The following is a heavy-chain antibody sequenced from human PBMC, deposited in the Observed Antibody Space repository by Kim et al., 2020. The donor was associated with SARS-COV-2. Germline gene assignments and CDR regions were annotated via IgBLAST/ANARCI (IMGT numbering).Heavy chain of an antibody. V-gene: IGHV3-33*01. Sequence: WLDGSQNNYAAPGKGRFTIPRDNSKSTLYLQMNSLRAEDTAVYYCAGGYDYWGQGTLVTVSS. J-gene: IGHJ4*02. CDR3: AGGYDY. D-gene: IGHD3-22*01. CDR2: WLDGSQN.